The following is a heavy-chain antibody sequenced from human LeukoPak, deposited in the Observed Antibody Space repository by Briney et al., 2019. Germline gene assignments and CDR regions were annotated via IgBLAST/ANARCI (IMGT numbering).Heavy chain of an antibody. Sequence: SVKVSCKASGGTFSSYAISWVRQAPGQGLEWMGGIIPIFGTANYAQKFQGRVAITADESTSTAYMELSSLRSEDTAVYYCARDPHGSGSYYRAWGQGTLVTVSS. CDR2: IIPIFGTA. CDR3: ARDPHGSGSYYRA. V-gene: IGHV1-69*01. D-gene: IGHD3-10*01. CDR1: GGTFSSYA. J-gene: IGHJ4*02.